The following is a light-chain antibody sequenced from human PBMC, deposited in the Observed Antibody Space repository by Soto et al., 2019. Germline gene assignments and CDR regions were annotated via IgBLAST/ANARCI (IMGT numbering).Light chain of an antibody. CDR2: WAS. Sequence: DIVMTQSPDSLAVSLGESSTLDCKSSQTFLNSSNNKTYLAWYRQRPGQPPTLLINWASTRQSGVPARFRGSGSGTAFTLTITDLQAEDLAVYYCQKFHTIPWKFGQGTKVDIK. CDR1: QTFLNSSNNKTY. CDR3: QKFHTIPWK. J-gene: IGKJ1*01. V-gene: IGKV4-1*01.